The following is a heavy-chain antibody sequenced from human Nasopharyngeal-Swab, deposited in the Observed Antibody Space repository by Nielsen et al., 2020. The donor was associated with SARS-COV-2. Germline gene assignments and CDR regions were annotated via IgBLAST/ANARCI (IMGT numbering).Heavy chain of an antibody. Sequence: GESLKISCAASGFTVGRDYMSWVRQAPGKGLERVSVIYNDDSTHYADSVKGRFTISRHTSENTVYLQMNNLRAEDTAIYYCARVAYIYNHGGFDIWGQGTLVTVSS. CDR2: IYNDDST. J-gene: IGHJ3*02. CDR1: GFTVGRDY. V-gene: IGHV3-53*04. D-gene: IGHD2-15*01. CDR3: ARVAYIYNHGGFDI.